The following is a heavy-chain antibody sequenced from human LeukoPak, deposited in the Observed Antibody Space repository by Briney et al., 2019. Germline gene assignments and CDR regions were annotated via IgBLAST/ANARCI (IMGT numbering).Heavy chain of an antibody. CDR2: IGIAGDT. CDR3: ARLGTRSVGIAAAGYY. CDR1: GFTFSSYD. Sequence: GGSLRLSCAASGFTFSSYDMHWVRQATGKGLEWVSAIGIAGDTYYPGSVKGRFTISRDNAKNSLYLQMNSLRAEDTAVYYCARLGTRSVGIAAAGYYWGQGTLVTVSS. J-gene: IGHJ4*02. V-gene: IGHV3-13*01. D-gene: IGHD6-13*01.